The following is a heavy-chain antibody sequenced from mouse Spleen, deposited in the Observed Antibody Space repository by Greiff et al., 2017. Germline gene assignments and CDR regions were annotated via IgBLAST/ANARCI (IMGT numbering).Heavy chain of an antibody. Sequence: QVQLQQPGAELVKPGASVKLSCKASGYTFTSYWMQWVKQRPGQGLEWIGEIDPSDSYTNYNQKFKGKATLTVDTSSSTAYMQLSSLTSEDSAVYYCARGRRGYYAMDYWGQGTSVTVSS. D-gene: IGHD2-12*01. J-gene: IGHJ4*01. CDR2: IDPSDSYT. CDR3: ARGRRGYYAMDY. CDR1: GYTFTSYW. V-gene: IGHV1-50*01.